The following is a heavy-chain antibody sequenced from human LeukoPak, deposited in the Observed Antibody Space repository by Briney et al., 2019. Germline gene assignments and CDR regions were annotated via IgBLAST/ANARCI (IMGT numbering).Heavy chain of an antibody. V-gene: IGHV3-30*04. J-gene: IGHJ4*02. CDR3: ARGGPYCSSTSCYSTTDGFDY. CDR2: ISYDGSFK. CDR1: GFTFSSYA. Sequence: GGSLRLSCAASGFTFSSYAMHWVRQAPGKGLEWVAVISYDGSFKKYADSVKGRFTISRDNSKNTLYVQMNSLRAVDTAVYYCARGGPYCSSTSCYSTTDGFDYWGQGTLVTVSS. D-gene: IGHD2-2*01.